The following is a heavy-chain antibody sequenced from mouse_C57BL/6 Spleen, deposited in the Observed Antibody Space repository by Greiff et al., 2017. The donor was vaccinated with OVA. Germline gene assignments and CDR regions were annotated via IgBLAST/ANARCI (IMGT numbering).Heavy chain of an antibody. CDR3: ARGADVDGYFDY. CDR1: GYTFTSYW. Sequence: VQLQQPGAELVKPGASVKMSCKASGYTFTSYWITWVKQRPGQGLEWIGDIYPGSGSTNYNEKFKSKATLTVDTSSSTAYMQLSSLTSEDSAVYYCARGADVDGYFDYWGQGTTLTVSS. V-gene: IGHV1-55*01. J-gene: IGHJ2*01. CDR2: IYPGSGST. D-gene: IGHD2-3*01.